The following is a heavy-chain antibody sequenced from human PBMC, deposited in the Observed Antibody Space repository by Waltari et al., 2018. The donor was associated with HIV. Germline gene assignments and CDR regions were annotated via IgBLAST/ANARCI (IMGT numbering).Heavy chain of an antibody. D-gene: IGHD2-15*01. CDR1: GYTFTGYY. CDR3: ARTFLYCSGGTCYFDY. J-gene: IGHJ4*02. Sequence: QVQLVQSGAEVKKPGASVKVSCKASGYTFTGYYMHWVRQAPGQGLEWMGWINRNSGGTNYAQKRQGRVTMTRDTSISTAYMELSRLRSDDTAVYYCARTFLYCSGGTCYFDYWGQGTLVTVSS. V-gene: IGHV1-2*02. CDR2: INRNSGGT.